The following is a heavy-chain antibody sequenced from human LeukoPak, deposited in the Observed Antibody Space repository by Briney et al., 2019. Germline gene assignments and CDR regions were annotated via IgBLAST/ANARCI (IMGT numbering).Heavy chain of an antibody. V-gene: IGHV4-34*01. CDR3: ARGWGMATTNWGY. Sequence: SETLSLTCAVYGCSFSGYFWTWIRQPPGKRLEWIGEIKHSGNANNNLSLRSRVTASVDTSKNQFSLRLTSVTAADTAVYYCARGWGMATTNWGYWSQGTLVTVSS. CDR2: IKHSGNA. J-gene: IGHJ4*02. D-gene: IGHD5-24*01. CDR1: GCSFSGYF.